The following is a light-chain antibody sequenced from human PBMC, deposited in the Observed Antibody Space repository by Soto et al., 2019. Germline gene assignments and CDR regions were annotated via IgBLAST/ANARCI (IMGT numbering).Light chain of an antibody. J-gene: IGLJ2*01. Sequence: QLVLTQPASVSGSPGQSITISCTGTSSDIGSFNLVSWYQQHPGKAPKLLISEVTKRPSGVSNRFSGSKSANTASLTISGLLAEDEADYYCCSYAATITVLFGGGTKLTVL. CDR2: EVT. CDR1: SSDIGSFNL. V-gene: IGLV2-23*02. CDR3: CSYAATITVL.